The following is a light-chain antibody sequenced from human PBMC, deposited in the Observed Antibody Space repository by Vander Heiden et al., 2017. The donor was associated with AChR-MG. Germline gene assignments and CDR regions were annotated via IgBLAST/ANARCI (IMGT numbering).Light chain of an antibody. V-gene: IGKV1-39*01. CDR1: QSISSY. J-gene: IGKJ1*01. CDR2: AAS. CDR3: QQSDSTPLT. Sequence: DIQITQSPSSLSASVGDRVTITCRASQSISSYLNWYQQKPGKAPKLLIYAASSLQSGVPSRFSGSGSGTDFTLTISRLQPEDFATYYCQQSDSTPLTFGQRTKVELK.